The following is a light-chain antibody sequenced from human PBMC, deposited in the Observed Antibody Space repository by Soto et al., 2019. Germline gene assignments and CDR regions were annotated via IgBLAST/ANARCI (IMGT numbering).Light chain of an antibody. V-gene: IGKV3-20*01. CDR1: QSVSNNY. CDR2: GAS. CDR3: QQYGTSPFT. Sequence: EIVLTQSPGTLSLSPGERATLSCRASQSVSNNYLAWYQQKPGQAPRLLISGASNRATGIPDRFSGSGSGKDFTLAISRLEPEDFAVYYCQQYGTSPFTFGPGT. J-gene: IGKJ3*01.